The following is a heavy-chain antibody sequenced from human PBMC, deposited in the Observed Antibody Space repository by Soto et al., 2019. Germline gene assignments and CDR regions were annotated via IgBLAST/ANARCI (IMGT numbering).Heavy chain of an antibody. CDR1: GFTFSSYG. CDR2: ISYDGSNK. V-gene: IGHV3-30*18. D-gene: IGHD6-19*01. Sequence: QVQLVESGGGVVQPGRSLRLSCAASGFTFSSYGMHWVRQAPGKGLEWVAVISYDGSNKYYADSVKGRFTISRDNSKNTLYLQMNSLGAEDTAVYYCAKGGTWLVQDYFDYWGQGTLVTVSS. CDR3: AKGGTWLVQDYFDY. J-gene: IGHJ4*02.